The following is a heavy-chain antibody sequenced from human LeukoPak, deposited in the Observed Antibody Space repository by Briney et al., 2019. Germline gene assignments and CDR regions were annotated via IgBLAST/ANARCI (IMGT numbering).Heavy chain of an antibody. CDR2: ISGSGHNT. V-gene: IGHV3-23*01. Sequence: PGGSLRLSCAASGFTFSSYAMSWVRQAPGKGLEWVSAISGSGHNTYYADSVKGRFTISRDNSKDTLFLQMNGLRAEDTAVYYCAKFRGSSSNYYGMDVWGQGTTVTVSS. D-gene: IGHD6-6*01. CDR3: AKFRGSSSNYYGMDV. CDR1: GFTFSSYA. J-gene: IGHJ6*02.